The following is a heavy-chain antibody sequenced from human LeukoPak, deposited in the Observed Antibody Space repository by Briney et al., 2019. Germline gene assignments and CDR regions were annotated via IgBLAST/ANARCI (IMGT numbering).Heavy chain of an antibody. J-gene: IGHJ4*02. CDR3: ARLSTVTTSFDY. Sequence: SETLSLTCTVSGGSISSGNYYLSWIRQPAGKGLEWIGRIYTSGTTHYNPSLKSRVTMSVDTSKNQFSLKLSSVTAADTAVYYCARLSTVTTSFDYWGQGTLVTVSS. CDR2: IYTSGTT. V-gene: IGHV4-61*02. CDR1: GGSISSGNYY. D-gene: IGHD4-17*01.